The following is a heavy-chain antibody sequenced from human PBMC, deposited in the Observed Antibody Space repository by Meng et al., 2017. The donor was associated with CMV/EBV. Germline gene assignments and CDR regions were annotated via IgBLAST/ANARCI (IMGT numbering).Heavy chain of an antibody. J-gene: IGHJ3*02. CDR1: GGTFSSYA. CDR3: ARGEQLAGALDI. CDR2: IIPIFGTA. V-gene: IGHV1-69*05. Sequence: SVKVSCKASGGTFSSYAISWVRQAPGQGLEWMGGIIPIFGTANYAQKFQGRVTMTRDTSTSTVYMELSSLRSEDTAVYYCARGEQLAGALDIWGQGTMVTVSS. D-gene: IGHD6-6*01.